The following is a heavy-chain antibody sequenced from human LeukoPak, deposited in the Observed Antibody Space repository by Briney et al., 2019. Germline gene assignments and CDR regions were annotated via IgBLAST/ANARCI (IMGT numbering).Heavy chain of an antibody. CDR2: ISGSGGST. CDR3: ARDPNYYDSSGLRDY. D-gene: IGHD3-22*01. V-gene: IGHV3-23*01. CDR1: GFTFSSYA. Sequence: GGSLRLSCAASGFTFSSYAMSWVRQAPGKGLEWVSAISGSGGSTYYADSVKGRFTISRDNSKNTLHLQMNSLRAEDTAVYYCARDPNYYDSSGLRDYWGQGTLVTVSS. J-gene: IGHJ4*02.